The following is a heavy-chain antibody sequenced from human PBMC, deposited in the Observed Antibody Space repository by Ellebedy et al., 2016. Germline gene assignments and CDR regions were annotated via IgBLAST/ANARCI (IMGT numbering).Heavy chain of an antibody. Sequence: GGSLRLSXAASGFTFSNYGMHWVRQPPGKGLEWVAVIWYDGSNKYYEASVKGRFTISRDNSKNTLHLQMNSLRAEDTAVYHCARVHSVRGLIVSQDYGMDVWGHGTTVTVSS. CDR3: ARVHSVRGLIVSQDYGMDV. CDR1: GFTFSNYG. D-gene: IGHD3-10*01. J-gene: IGHJ6*02. CDR2: IWYDGSNK. V-gene: IGHV3-33*01.